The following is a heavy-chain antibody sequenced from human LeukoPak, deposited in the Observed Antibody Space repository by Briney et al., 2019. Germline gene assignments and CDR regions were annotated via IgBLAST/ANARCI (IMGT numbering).Heavy chain of an antibody. D-gene: IGHD5-24*01. CDR3: ARARDGHINNWFDP. V-gene: IGHV4-59*01. J-gene: IGHJ5*02. CDR2: IYYSGST. CDR1: GGSINSYY. Sequence: KPSETLSLTCTVSGGSINSYYWSWIRQPPGKGLEWIGYIYYSGSTEYNPSLKSRVTISVDTSKNQFSLKMSSVTAADTAVYYCARARDGHINNWFDPWGQGTLVTVSS.